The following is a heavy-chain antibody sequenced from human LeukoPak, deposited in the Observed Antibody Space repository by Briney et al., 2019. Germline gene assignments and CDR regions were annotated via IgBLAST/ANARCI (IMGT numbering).Heavy chain of an antibody. J-gene: IGHJ4*02. V-gene: IGHV3-33*01. CDR1: GFTFSSYG. D-gene: IGHD3-10*01. CDR3: ARVRNGGARTGSGYYFDY. CDR2: IWYDGSNK. Sequence: PGGSLRLSCAASGFTFSSYGMHWVRQAPGKGLEWVAVIWYDGSNKYYADSVKGRFTISRDNAKNSLYLQMNSLRAEDTALYHCARVRNGGARTGSGYYFDYWGQGTLVTVSS.